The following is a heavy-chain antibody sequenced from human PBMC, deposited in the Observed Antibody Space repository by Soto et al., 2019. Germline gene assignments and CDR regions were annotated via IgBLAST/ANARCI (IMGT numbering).Heavy chain of an antibody. D-gene: IGHD2-2*01. J-gene: IGHJ4*02. CDR2: ISGSGAYT. CDR1: GFTFSTYA. Sequence: GGSLRLSCAASGFTFSTYAINLVRHPPGKGLEWVSSISGSGAYTYYADSVQGRFTISRDNSKNTLNLQMNSLRAEDTAVYYCARDRHPYSTKYYFDYWGQGTLVTVSS. CDR3: ARDRHPYSTKYYFDY. V-gene: IGHV3-23*01.